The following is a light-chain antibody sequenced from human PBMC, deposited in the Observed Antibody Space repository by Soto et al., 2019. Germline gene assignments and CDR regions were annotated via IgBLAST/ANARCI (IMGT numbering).Light chain of an antibody. V-gene: IGKV3-20*01. CDR2: GAS. Sequence: EIVLTQSPGTLSLSPGERATLPCRASQSVSSSYLAWYQQKPGQAPRLLVYGASSRATGIPDRFSGSGSATDFTLTISRLEPEDFAVYYCQQYGISPFTFGPGTKVDIK. CDR1: QSVSSSY. J-gene: IGKJ3*01. CDR3: QQYGISPFT.